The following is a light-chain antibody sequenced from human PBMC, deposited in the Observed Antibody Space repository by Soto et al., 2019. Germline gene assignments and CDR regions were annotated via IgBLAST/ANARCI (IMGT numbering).Light chain of an antibody. CDR1: SXDIGGHNY. CDR2: EVT. V-gene: IGLV2-14*01. CDR3: SSFTSSILYV. J-gene: IGLJ1*01. Sequence: LTQPASVSGSLGQSITISCTGTSXDIGGHNYVSWYQQHPGKAPKLLLYEVTTRPSGVSNRFSGSKSGNTASLTISGLHPEDEADYYCSSFTSSILYVFGSGTKVTVL.